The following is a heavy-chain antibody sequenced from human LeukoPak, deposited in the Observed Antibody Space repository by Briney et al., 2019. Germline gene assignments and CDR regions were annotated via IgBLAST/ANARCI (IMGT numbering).Heavy chain of an antibody. CDR3: TGNYYGSGSYADFDY. J-gene: IGHJ4*02. CDR1: GISFSDHY. CDR2: TRNKANSYTT. D-gene: IGHD3-10*01. Sequence: GGSLRLSCAVSGISFSDHYMDWLRQAPGKGLEWVGRTRNKANSYTTEYAASVKGRFTISRDDSKNTAYLQMDSLKTEDTAVYYCTGNYYGSGSYADFDYWGQGTLVTVSS. V-gene: IGHV3-72*01.